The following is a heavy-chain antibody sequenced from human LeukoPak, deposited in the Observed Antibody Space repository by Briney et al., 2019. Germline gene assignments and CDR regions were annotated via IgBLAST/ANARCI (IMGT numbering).Heavy chain of an antibody. Sequence: GGSLRLSCAASGFTFSSYWMTWVRQALGKGLEWVANIKQDGSEKYYVDSVKGRFTTSRDNAKNSLYLQMNSLRAEDTAVYYCARESIAAGVNDAFDIWGQGAMVTVSS. CDR1: GFTFSSYW. D-gene: IGHD6-13*01. J-gene: IGHJ3*02. CDR2: IKQDGSEK. CDR3: ARESIAAGVNDAFDI. V-gene: IGHV3-7*01.